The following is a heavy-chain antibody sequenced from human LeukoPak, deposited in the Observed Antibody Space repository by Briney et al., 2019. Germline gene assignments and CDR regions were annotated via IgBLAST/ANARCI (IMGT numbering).Heavy chain of an antibody. Sequence: GGSLRLSCAASGFTFSSYGMHWVRQAPGKGLEWVAVISYDGSNKYYADSVKGRFTISRHNSKNTLYLQMNSLRAEDTAVYYCARAGSSIAPPAYWGQGTLVTVSS. CDR2: ISYDGSNK. CDR3: ARAGSSIAPPAY. J-gene: IGHJ4*02. V-gene: IGHV3-30*03. D-gene: IGHD6-6*01. CDR1: GFTFSSYG.